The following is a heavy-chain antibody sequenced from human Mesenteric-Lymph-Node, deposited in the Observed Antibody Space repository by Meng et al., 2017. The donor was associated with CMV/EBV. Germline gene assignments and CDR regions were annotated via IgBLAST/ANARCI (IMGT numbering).Heavy chain of an antibody. CDR1: GFTFSSYD. Sequence: GESLKISCAASGFTFSSYDMHWVRQATGKGLEWVSAIGTAGDTYYPGSVKGRFTISRENAKNSLYLQMNSLRAGDTAVYYCARAGIAARSHYYYYGMDVWGQGTTVTVSS. CDR2: IGTAGDT. D-gene: IGHD6-6*01. V-gene: IGHV3-13*01. CDR3: ARAGIAARSHYYYYGMDV. J-gene: IGHJ6*02.